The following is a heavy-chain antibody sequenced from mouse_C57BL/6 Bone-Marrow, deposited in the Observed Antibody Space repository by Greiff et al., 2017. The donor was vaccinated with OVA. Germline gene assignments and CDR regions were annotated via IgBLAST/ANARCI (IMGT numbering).Heavy chain of an antibody. CDR3: AKGFGYYYGSSYNWYFDV. D-gene: IGHD1-1*01. CDR1: GFNIKDYY. V-gene: IGHV14-2*01. J-gene: IGHJ1*03. Sequence: EVQLQQSGAELVKPGDSVKLSCTASGFNIKDYYMHWVKQRTEQGLEWIGRIDPEDGETKYAPKFKGKATITADTSSNTAYLQLSSLTSEDTAVYYCAKGFGYYYGSSYNWYFDVWGTGTTVTVSS. CDR2: IDPEDGET.